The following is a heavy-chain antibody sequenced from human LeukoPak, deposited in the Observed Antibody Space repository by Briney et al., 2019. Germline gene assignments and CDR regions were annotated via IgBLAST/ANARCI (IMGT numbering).Heavy chain of an antibody. J-gene: IGHJ4*02. V-gene: IGHV1-8*02. D-gene: IGHD3-10*01. CDR1: GYTFTSYD. CDR3: ATSAYYYGSGSFDY. Sequence: ASVKVSCKASGYTFTSYDINWVRQATGQGLEWMGWMNPNSGNTGYAQKFQGRVTMTEDTSTDTAYMELSSLRSEDTAVYYCATSAYYYGSGSFDYWGQGTLVTVSS. CDR2: MNPNSGNT.